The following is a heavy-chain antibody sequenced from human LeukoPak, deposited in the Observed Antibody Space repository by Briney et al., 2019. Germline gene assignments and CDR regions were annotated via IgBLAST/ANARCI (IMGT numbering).Heavy chain of an antibody. J-gene: IGHJ4*02. CDR2: ISWNSGRI. V-gene: IGHV3-9*01. CDR3: ARAWGSADY. CDR1: GFIFDDYA. D-gene: IGHD7-27*01. Sequence: GGSLRLSCVAPGFIFDDYAMHWVRQAPGKGLEWVSGISWNSGRIGYADSVKGRFTISRDNAKKSLYLQMNSLRAEDTAVYYCARAWGSADYWGQGTQVTVSS.